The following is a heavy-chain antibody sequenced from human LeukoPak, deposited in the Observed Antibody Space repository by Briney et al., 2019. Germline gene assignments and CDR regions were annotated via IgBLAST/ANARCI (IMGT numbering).Heavy chain of an antibody. J-gene: IGHJ4*02. CDR3: AKTANYDSSGYYYVDY. Sequence: SETLSLTCAVSGYSISSGYYWGWIRQSPGKGLEWIGSIYRSGSTYYNPSLKSRVTISVDTSKNQFSLKLSSVTAADTAVYYCAKTANYDSSGYYYVDYWGQGTLVTVSS. D-gene: IGHD3-22*01. CDR2: IYRSGST. CDR1: GYSISSGYY. V-gene: IGHV4-38-2*01.